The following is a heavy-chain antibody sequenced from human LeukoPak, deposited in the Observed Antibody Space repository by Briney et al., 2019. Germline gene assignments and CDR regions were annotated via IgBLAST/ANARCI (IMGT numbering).Heavy chain of an antibody. J-gene: IGHJ3*02. CDR2: ISSSSSTI. V-gene: IGHV3-48*04. CDR1: GFTFSSYS. CDR3: ARDDAFDI. Sequence: GGSLRLSCAASGFTFSSYSMNWVRQAPGKGLEWVSYISSSSSTIYYADSVKGRFTISRDNAKNSLYLQMNSLRAEDTAVYYCARDDAFDIWGQGTMVTDSS.